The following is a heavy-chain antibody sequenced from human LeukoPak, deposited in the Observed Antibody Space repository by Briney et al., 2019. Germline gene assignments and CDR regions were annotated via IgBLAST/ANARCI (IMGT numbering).Heavy chain of an antibody. D-gene: IGHD4-17*01. J-gene: IGHJ4*02. CDR3: ARENGHFDY. Sequence: ASGRVSCKASGYTVASYGISCVRQAPGQPREWMGWISAYNGSTNYAQKLQGRVTMTTDTSTSTDYMELRSLRSDDTAVYYCARENGHFDYWGQGTLVTISS. CDR1: GYTVASYG. CDR2: ISAYNGST. V-gene: IGHV1-18*01.